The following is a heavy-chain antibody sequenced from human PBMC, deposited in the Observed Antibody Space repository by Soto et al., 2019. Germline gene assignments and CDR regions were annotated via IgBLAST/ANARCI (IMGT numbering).Heavy chain of an antibody. V-gene: IGHV4-59*01. J-gene: IGHJ6*02. Sequence: SETLSLTCTVSGGSISNYYWSWIRQPPGKGLEWIGYIYYSGSTNYNPSLKSRVTISVDTSKNQFSLKLSSVTAADTAVYYCASAFVGYCSGGSCYSMPYYYYGMDVWGQGTTVTVSS. D-gene: IGHD2-15*01. CDR2: IYYSGST. CDR3: ASAFVGYCSGGSCYSMPYYYYGMDV. CDR1: GGSISNYY.